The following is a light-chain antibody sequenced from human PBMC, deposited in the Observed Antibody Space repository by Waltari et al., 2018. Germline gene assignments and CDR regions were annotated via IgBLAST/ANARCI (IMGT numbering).Light chain of an antibody. Sequence: EVVLTQSLATLSLSQGERATLSCRASQSVSRSRVAWYLHKPGQAPRLLIYGASGRATGIPDRFSGSGSGTDFSLTISRVEPEDFAVYYCQQYGSSVMYTFGQGTKLEIK. CDR2: GAS. CDR1: QSVSRSR. V-gene: IGKV3-20*01. J-gene: IGKJ2*01. CDR3: QQYGSSVMYT.